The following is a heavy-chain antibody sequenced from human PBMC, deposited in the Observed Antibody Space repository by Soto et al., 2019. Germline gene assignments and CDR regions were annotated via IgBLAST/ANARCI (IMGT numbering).Heavy chain of an antibody. CDR3: ASSAADYYDSSGYHDY. CDR1: GYSFTSYW. V-gene: IGHV5-51*01. CDR2: IYPGDSDT. J-gene: IGHJ4*02. Sequence: PGESLKISCKGSGYSFTSYWIGWVRQMPGKGLEWMGIIYPGDSDTRYSPSFQGQVTISADKSISTAYLQWSSLKASDTAMYYCASSAADYYDSSGYHDYWGRGTLVTVSS. D-gene: IGHD3-22*01.